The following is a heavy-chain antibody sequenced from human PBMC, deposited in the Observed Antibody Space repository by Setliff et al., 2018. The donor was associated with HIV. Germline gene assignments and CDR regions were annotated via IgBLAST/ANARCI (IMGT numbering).Heavy chain of an antibody. CDR1: GFTFSSYC. Sequence: GGSLSLSCVASGFTFSSYCMDWFRQAPGKVLEWVSSISFGSTYIYQYDSVRGRFTISRDDAKKSLYLQMNSLGAEDTAVYYCARAGGIGNYNWDVWGKGTTVTVSS. CDR3: ARAGGIGNYNWDV. CDR2: ISFGSTYI. D-gene: IGHD3-16*01. V-gene: IGHV3-21*01. J-gene: IGHJ6*03.